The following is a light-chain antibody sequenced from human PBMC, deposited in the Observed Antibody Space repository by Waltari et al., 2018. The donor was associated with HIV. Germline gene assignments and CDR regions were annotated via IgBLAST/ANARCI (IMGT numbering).Light chain of an antibody. CDR3: HHYNNWRET. J-gene: IGKJ1*01. CDR1: QSVNSN. V-gene: IGKV3-15*01. Sequence: IPMTQSPAPPSVSPGERATPSCRASQSVNSNLAWYQQKPGQTPRLLIYGTSTRATDIPARFSGSGSGTEFTLTISSLQSEDFAVYYCHHYNNWRETFGQGTKVEIK. CDR2: GTS.